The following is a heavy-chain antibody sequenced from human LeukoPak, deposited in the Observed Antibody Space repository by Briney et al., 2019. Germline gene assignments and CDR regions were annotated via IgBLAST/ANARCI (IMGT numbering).Heavy chain of an antibody. CDR1: GGSISGSSYY. CDR2: IYYTGST. CDR3: ARQSSGYYWGY. D-gene: IGHD3-22*01. V-gene: IGHV4-39*01. Sequence: TSETLSLTCTVSGGSISGSSYYWGWIRQPPGKGLEWIGNIYYTGSTYYNPSLKSRVTISVDTSKNQFSLKLSSVTAADTAVFYCARQSSGYYWGYWGQGTLVTVSS. J-gene: IGHJ4*02.